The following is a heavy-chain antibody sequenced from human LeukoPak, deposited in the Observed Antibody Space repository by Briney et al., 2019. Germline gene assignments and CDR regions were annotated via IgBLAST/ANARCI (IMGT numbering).Heavy chain of an antibody. CDR3: AREALDSSGYLH. CDR1: GGSISSYY. CDR2: IYYSGST. D-gene: IGHD3-22*01. V-gene: IGHV4-59*01. Sequence: SETLSLTCTVSGGSISSYYWSWIRQPPGKGLEWIGYIYYSGSTNYNPSLKSRVTISVDTSKNQFSLKLSSVTAADTAVYYCAREALDSSGYLHWGQGTLVTVSS. J-gene: IGHJ4*02.